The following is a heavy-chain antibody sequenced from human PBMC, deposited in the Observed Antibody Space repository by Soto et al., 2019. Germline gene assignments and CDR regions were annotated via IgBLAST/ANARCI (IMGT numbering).Heavy chain of an antibody. CDR1: GGSISSYY. D-gene: IGHD2-2*02. J-gene: IGHJ5*02. CDR2: IYYSGST. CDR3: ARRGRIYPLYWFDP. V-gene: IGHV4-59*01. Sequence: SETLSLTCTVSGGSISSYYWSWIRQPPGKGLEWIGYIYYSGSTNYNPSLKSRVTISVDTSKNQFSLKLSSVTAADTAVYYCARRGRIYPLYWFDPWGQRTLVTVSS.